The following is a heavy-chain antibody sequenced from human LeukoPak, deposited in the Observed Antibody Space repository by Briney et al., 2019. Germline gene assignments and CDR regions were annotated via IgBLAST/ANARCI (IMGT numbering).Heavy chain of an antibody. V-gene: IGHV4-39*07. D-gene: IGHD3-10*01. CDR1: GGSISSSSYY. CDR2: IYYSGST. CDR3: ARGSNNNPYYFDY. J-gene: IGHJ4*02. Sequence: SETLSLTCTVSGGSISSSSYYWGWIRQPPGKGLEWIGSIYYSGSTYYNPSLKSRVTISVDTSKNQFSLKLSSVTAADTAVYYCARGSNNNPYYFDYWGQGTLVTVSS.